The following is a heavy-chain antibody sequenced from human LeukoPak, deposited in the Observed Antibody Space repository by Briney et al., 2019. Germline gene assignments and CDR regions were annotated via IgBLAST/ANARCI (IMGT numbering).Heavy chain of an antibody. CDR2: ISSSSSYI. J-gene: IGHJ4*02. Sequence: PGGSLRLSCAASGFTFSSNAMSWVRQAPGKGLEWVSSISSSSSYIYYADSVKGRFTISRDNAKNSLYLQMNSLRAEDTAVYYCARVHYGCSSTSCYEVGFDYWGQGTLVTVSS. CDR3: ARVHYGCSSTSCYEVGFDY. V-gene: IGHV3-21*01. D-gene: IGHD2-2*01. CDR1: GFTFSSNA.